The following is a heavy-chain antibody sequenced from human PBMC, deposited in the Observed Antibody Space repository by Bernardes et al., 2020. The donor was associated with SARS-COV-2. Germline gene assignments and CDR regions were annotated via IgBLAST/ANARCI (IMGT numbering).Heavy chain of an antibody. J-gene: IGHJ4*02. CDR3: ARHKWTASFDL. CDR2: IYHRGNT. V-gene: IGHV4-39*01. D-gene: IGHD2-21*02. Sequence: SETLSLTCTVSGGSISSSVYYWGWIRQPPGKGLEGIGSIYHRGNTYYNLSLKSRVTISVDMTNDQLSLKVTSVTAADTAVYSCARHKWTASFDLWGQGTLVTVSS. CDR1: GGSISSSVYY.